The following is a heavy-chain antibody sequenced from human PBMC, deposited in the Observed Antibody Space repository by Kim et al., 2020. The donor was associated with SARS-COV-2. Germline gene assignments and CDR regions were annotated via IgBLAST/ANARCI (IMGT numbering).Heavy chain of an antibody. Sequence: GGSLRLSCAASGFTFSNAWMSWVRQAPGKGLEWVGRIKSKTDGGTTDYAAPVKGRFTISRDDSKNTLYLQMNSLKTEDTAVYYCFSRDWNDVFSPGWGQGTLVTVSS. CDR1: GFTFSNAW. D-gene: IGHD1-1*01. V-gene: IGHV3-15*01. J-gene: IGHJ4*02. CDR3: FSRDWNDVFSPG. CDR2: IKSKTDGGTT.